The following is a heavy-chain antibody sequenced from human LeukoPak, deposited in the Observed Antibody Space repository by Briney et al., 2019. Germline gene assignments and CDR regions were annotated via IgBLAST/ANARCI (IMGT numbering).Heavy chain of an antibody. CDR2: FHDGGST. Sequence: PSETLSLTCSVSGGSVSSYYWSWIRQPPGKGLEWIGFFHDGGSTVYNPSFKSRVTISVDTSKNQVYLKLTSVTAADTAVYFCGEFYAESRGYYGVFDIGGQGTMVTVSS. CDR3: GEFYAESRGYYGVFDI. V-gene: IGHV4-59*02. CDR1: GGSVSSYY. J-gene: IGHJ3*02. D-gene: IGHD3-22*01.